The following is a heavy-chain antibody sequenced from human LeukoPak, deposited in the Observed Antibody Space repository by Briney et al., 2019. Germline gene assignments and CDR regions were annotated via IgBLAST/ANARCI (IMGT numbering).Heavy chain of an antibody. CDR1: GGSFSGYY. J-gene: IGHJ4*02. V-gene: IGHV4-34*01. Sequence: SETLSLTCAVYGGSFSGYYWSWIRQPPGKGLEWIGEINHSGSTNYNPSLKSRVTISVDTSKNQFSLKLSSVTAADTAVYYCAGRWGLAVGRRTNFTYWGQGTWLTVSS. CDR3: AGRWGLAVGRRTNFTY. CDR2: INHSGST. D-gene: IGHD6-19*01.